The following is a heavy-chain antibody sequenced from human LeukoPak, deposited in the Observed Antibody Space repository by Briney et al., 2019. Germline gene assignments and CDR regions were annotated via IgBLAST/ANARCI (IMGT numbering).Heavy chain of an antibody. CDR2: IYTSGST. CDR3: ARGGKASEDY. D-gene: IGHD3-16*01. J-gene: IGHJ4*02. Sequence: SETLSLNRTVSGGSTISGSYYSSLIRQPPGTGLEWIGRIYTSGSTNYDPSLKSRVTISVDTSKNQFSLKLSSVTAADTAVYYCARGGKASEDYWGQGTLVTVSS. V-gene: IGHV4-61*02. CDR1: GGSTISGSYY.